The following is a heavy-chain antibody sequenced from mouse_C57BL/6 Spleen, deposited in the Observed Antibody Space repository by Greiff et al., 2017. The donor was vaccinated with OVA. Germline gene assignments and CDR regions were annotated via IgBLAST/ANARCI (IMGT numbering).Heavy chain of an antibody. J-gene: IGHJ4*01. CDR3: ARSNCGSSYAMDY. CDR2: IDPSDSYT. D-gene: IGHD1-1*01. CDR1: GYTFTSYW. Sequence: VKLMESGAELVKPGASVKLSCKASGYTFTSYWMQWVKQRPGQGLEWIGEIDPSDSYTNYNQKFKGKATLTVDTSSSTAYMQLSSLTSEDSAVYYCARSNCGSSYAMDYWGQGTSVSVSS. V-gene: IGHV1-50*01.